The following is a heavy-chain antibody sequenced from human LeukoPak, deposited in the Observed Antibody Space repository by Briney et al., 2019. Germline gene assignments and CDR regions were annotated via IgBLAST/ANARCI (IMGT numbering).Heavy chain of an antibody. CDR2: IYSGGTA. CDR1: GFTVSGNY. Sequence: GVSLRLSCAASGFTVSGNYMHWVRQAPGKGLEWVAIIYSGGTAYYADSVKGRFTISRDSSKNTLYLQMNSLRAEDTAVYYCAKAFVVYYDSRGPFDSWGQGTLFPASS. D-gene: IGHD3-22*01. CDR3: AKAFVVYYDSRGPFDS. V-gene: IGHV3-53*01. J-gene: IGHJ4*02.